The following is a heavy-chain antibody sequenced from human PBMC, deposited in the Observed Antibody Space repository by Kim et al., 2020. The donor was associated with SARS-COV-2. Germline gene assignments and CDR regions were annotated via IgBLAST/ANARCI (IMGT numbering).Heavy chain of an antibody. J-gene: IGHJ6*02. V-gene: IGHV1-46*01. CDR3: ARGLDYYYYGMDV. Sequence: YAQKFPGRVTMTRDTSTSTVYMELSSLRSEDTAVYYCARGLDYYYYGMDVWGQGTTVTVSS.